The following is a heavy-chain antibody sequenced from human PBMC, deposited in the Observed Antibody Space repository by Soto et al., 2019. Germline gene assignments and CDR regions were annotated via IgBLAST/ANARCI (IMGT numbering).Heavy chain of an antibody. CDR1: GGSITTYY. CDR3: ARESAGSRKNNWFDP. D-gene: IGHD3-10*01. Sequence: SGTLCLTFTISGGSITTYYWSRIRQPPGEGLGWIGYIYYSGSTYYNPSLKSRVTMSVDKSRNQLFLQLNSVTAEDTAVYYCARESAGSRKNNWFDPWGQGTLVTVSS. V-gene: IGHV4-59*01. J-gene: IGHJ5*02. CDR2: IYYSGST.